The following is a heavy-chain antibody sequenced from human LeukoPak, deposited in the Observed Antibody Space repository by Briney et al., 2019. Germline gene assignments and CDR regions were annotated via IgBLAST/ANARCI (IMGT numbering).Heavy chain of an antibody. CDR1: GFIFSSYW. V-gene: IGHV3-7*05. CDR3: ARDRRVVGATIWFYFDY. J-gene: IGHJ4*02. D-gene: IGHD1-26*01. CDR2: IKQDGSEK. Sequence: GGSLRLSCAASGFIFSSYWMTWVRQAPGKGLEWVANIKQDGSEKYYVDSVKGRFTISRDNAKDSLYLQLNSLRAEDTAVYYCARDRRVVGATIWFYFDYWGQGTLVTVSS.